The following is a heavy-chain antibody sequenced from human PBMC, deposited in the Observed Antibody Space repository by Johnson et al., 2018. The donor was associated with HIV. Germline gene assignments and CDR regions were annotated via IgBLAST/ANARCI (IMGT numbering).Heavy chain of an antibody. D-gene: IGHD3-22*01. CDR1: GFTFDDYA. CDR2: ISWNSGSI. V-gene: IGHV3-9*01. CDR3: AKDKEDYYDRPPHTFDM. J-gene: IGHJ3*02. Sequence: VQLVESGGGLVQPGRSLRLSCAASGFTFDDYAMHWVRQAPGKGLEWVSGISWNSGSIGYADSVKGRFTISRDNAKNSLYLQMNSLRAEDTALYYCAKDKEDYYDRPPHTFDMWGQGTMVTVSS.